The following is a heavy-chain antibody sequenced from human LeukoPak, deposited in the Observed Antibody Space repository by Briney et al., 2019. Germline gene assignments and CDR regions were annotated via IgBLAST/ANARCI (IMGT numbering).Heavy chain of an antibody. Sequence: GALRLSCAVYGGSFSGYYWSWIRQPPGKGREWIGEINHSGSTNYTPALKSRVTISVDTSKNQFSLKLSSVTAADTAVYYCARGRGYGSGSYCYWGQGTLVTVSS. J-gene: IGHJ4*02. CDR3: ARGRGYGSGSYCY. CDR1: GGSFSGYY. V-gene: IGHV4-34*01. CDR2: INHSGST. D-gene: IGHD3-10*01.